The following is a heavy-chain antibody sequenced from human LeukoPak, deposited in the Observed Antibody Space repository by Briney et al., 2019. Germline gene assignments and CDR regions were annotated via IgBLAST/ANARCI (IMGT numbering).Heavy chain of an antibody. Sequence: PGGSLRLSCAASGFTVSSNYMSWVRQAPGEGLEWVSVIYSGGSTYYADPAKGRFSTSTDRSKHTLYLQMNRLRAEDTAVYYCARGEGGPYWGQGPLVTVSS. V-gene: IGHV3-66*02. CDR1: GFTVSSNY. CDR3: ARGEGGPY. D-gene: IGHD1-26*01. J-gene: IGHJ4*02. CDR2: IYSGGST.